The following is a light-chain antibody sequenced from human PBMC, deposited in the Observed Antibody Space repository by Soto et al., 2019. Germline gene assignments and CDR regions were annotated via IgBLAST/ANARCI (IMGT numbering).Light chain of an antibody. V-gene: IGLV1-40*01. CDR1: NSNIGAPFD. Sequence: QAVVTQPPSVSGAPGQRVTISCTGSNSNIGAPFDVHWYQHLPGTAPKLLIYNNNNRPSGVPDRFSGSKSGTSASLAITGLQAEDEADYYCQSYDSSLSGYVFGTGTKLTVL. CDR3: QSYDSSLSGYV. CDR2: NNN. J-gene: IGLJ1*01.